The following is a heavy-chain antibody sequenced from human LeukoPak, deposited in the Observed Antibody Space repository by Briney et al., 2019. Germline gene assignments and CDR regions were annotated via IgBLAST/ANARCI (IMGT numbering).Heavy chain of an antibody. Sequence: GGSLRLSCEASGFTFTSYAMHWVRQAPGKGLAWVSSISASGSGTFYTDSMNGRFTISRDNAKKTFFLQMKNLRPGDTALYYCAKGRDTSGRQKFDFWGQGTLVTVSS. V-gene: IGHV3-23*01. J-gene: IGHJ4*02. CDR3: AKGRDTSGRQKFDF. CDR2: ISASGSGT. D-gene: IGHD6-19*01. CDR1: GFTFTSYA.